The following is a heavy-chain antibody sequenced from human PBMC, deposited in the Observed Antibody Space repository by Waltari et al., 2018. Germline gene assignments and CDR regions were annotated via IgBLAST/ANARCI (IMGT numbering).Heavy chain of an antibody. J-gene: IGHJ4*02. CDR1: GGSISSSSYY. CDR2: IYYSGST. V-gene: IGHV4-39*07. D-gene: IGHD6-6*01. CDR3: ARFLHVVEYYFDY. Sequence: QLQLQESGPGLVKPSETLSLTCTVSGGSISSSSYYWGWIRQPPGKGLEWIGSIYYSGSTYYNPSLKRRVTISVDTSKNQFSLKLSSVTAADTAVYYCARFLHVVEYYFDYWGQGTLVTVSS.